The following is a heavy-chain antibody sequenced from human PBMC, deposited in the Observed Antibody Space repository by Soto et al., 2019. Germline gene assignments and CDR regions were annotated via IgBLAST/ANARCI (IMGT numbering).Heavy chain of an antibody. V-gene: IGHV4-30-2*01. Sequence: SETLSLTCSVSGASVSSGGYFWTWIRQLPGKGLEWIGYIYHSGSTYYNPSLKSRVTISVDRSKNQFSLKLSSVTAADTAVYYCARGPPFGYWGQGTLVTVS. CDR3: ARGPPFGY. J-gene: IGHJ4*02. CDR1: GASVSSGGYF. D-gene: IGHD3-10*01. CDR2: IYHSGST.